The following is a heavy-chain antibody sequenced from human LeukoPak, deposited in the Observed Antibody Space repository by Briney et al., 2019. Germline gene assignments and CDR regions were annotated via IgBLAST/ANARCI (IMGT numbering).Heavy chain of an antibody. CDR2: IYYSGST. CDR3: ATSSGRTGWSGLEM. Sequence: SETLSLTCTVSGGSISSYYWSWIRQPPGKGLEWIAYIYYSGSTNYNPSLKSRITMSFNTSKNQFSLNLSSVIAADTAVYYCATSSGRTGWSGLEMWGQGTMVTVSS. J-gene: IGHJ3*02. D-gene: IGHD3-3*01. V-gene: IGHV4-59*12. CDR1: GGSISSYY.